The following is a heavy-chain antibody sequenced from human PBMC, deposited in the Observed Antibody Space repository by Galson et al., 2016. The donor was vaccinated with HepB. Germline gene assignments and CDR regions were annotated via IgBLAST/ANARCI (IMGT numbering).Heavy chain of an antibody. CDR2: IYYSGST. D-gene: IGHD3-10*01. J-gene: IGHJ4*02. Sequence: SETLSLTCTVSGGSISSSSYYWGWIRQPPGKGLEYIGSIYYSGSTYYNPSLKSRVTISIDTSKNQFSLKLSSVTAADTAVYYCARHYHYGSGSYYPFEYWGQGTLVTVSS. CDR1: GGSISSSSYY. CDR3: ARHYHYGSGSYYPFEY. V-gene: IGHV4-39*01.